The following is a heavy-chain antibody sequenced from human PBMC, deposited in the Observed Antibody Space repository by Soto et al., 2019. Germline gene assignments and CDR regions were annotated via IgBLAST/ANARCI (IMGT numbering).Heavy chain of an antibody. J-gene: IGHJ6*02. Sequence: QVQLVESGGGVVQPGRSLRLSCAASGFTFSRYGMHWVRQAPGKGLEWVAVISYDGSNKYYADSGKGRFTISRDNSKNTLYLQRNSLRAEDTALYYCAKDRDKWAPDDYYYYGMDVWGQGTTVTVFS. V-gene: IGHV3-30*18. CDR1: GFTFSRYG. CDR2: ISYDGSNK. D-gene: IGHD2-8*01. CDR3: AKDRDKWAPDDYYYYGMDV.